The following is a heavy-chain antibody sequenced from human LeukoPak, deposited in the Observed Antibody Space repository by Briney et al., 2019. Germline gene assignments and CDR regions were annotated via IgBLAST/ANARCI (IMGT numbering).Heavy chain of an antibody. CDR1: GFTFSNHW. J-gene: IGHJ4*02. D-gene: IGHD5-12*01. Sequence: GGSLRLSCAASGFTFSNHWMHWVRQAPGKGLVWVSRINSDGSNTSYADSVKGRITISRDNAKNSLYLQMNSLRAEDTAVYYCARKVVATFDYWGQGTLVTVSS. CDR2: INSDGSNT. V-gene: IGHV3-74*01. CDR3: ARKVVATFDY.